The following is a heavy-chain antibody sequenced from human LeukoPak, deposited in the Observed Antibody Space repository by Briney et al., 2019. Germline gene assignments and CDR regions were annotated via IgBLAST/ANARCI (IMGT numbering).Heavy chain of an antibody. CDR2: ISSDGGST. Sequence: PGGSLRLSCSASGFTFSGYDMHWVRQAPGKGLEYVSAISSDGGSTYYANSVKGRFTISRDNSKNMLYLQMGSLRAEDMAVYYCARWVSTSSDAFDIWGRGTMVTVSS. D-gene: IGHD6-6*01. J-gene: IGHJ3*02. CDR3: ARWVSTSSDAFDI. CDR1: GFTFSGYD. V-gene: IGHV3-64*01.